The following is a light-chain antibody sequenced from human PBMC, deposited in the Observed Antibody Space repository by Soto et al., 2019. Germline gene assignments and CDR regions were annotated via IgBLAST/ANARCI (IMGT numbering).Light chain of an antibody. Sequence: QSVRTQPPSLSGAPGQSVTISCTGSSSNIGAGYDVHWYQQLPGTAPKLLIYGNSNRPSGVPDRFSGSKSGTSASLAITGLQAEDEADSYCQSYDSSLSGWVFGGGTKLTVL. CDR1: SSNIGAGYD. J-gene: IGLJ3*02. CDR2: GNS. CDR3: QSYDSSLSGWV. V-gene: IGLV1-40*01.